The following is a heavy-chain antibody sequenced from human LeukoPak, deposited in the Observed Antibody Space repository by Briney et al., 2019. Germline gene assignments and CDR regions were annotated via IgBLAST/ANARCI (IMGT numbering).Heavy chain of an antibody. D-gene: IGHD2-21*02. CDR2: ISGSGGST. Sequence: PGGSLRLSCAASGFTFSSYAMSWVRQAPGKGLEWVSAISGSGGSTYYADSVKGRFTISRDNSKNTLYLQMNSLRAEDTAVYYCAKAPWPNCGGDCGRDVAAYYFDYWGQGTLVTVSS. J-gene: IGHJ4*02. V-gene: IGHV3-23*01. CDR3: AKAPWPNCGGDCGRDVAAYYFDY. CDR1: GFTFSSYA.